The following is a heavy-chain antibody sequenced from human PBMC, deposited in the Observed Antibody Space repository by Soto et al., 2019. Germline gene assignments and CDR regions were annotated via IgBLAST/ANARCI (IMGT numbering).Heavy chain of an antibody. CDR3: ASSGYYDSSGYTLDFDY. CDR2: IYSGGST. CDR1: GFTVSSNY. V-gene: IGHV3-53*01. Sequence: PGGSLRLSCATSGFTVSSNYMSWVRQAPGKGLEWVSVIYSGGSTYYADSVKGRFTISRDNSKNTLYLQMNSLRAEDTAVYYCASSGYYDSSGYTLDFDYWGQGTLVTVSS. J-gene: IGHJ4*02. D-gene: IGHD3-22*01.